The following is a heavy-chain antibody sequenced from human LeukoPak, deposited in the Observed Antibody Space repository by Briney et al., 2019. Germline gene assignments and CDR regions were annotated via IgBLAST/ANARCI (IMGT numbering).Heavy chain of an antibody. J-gene: IGHJ4*02. CDR3: ATDRPYYDRSGYYRGPSSTFDY. D-gene: IGHD3-22*01. V-gene: IGHV1-24*01. CDR1: GYTLTGLS. CDR2: FDPEDGGT. Sequence: GASVKVSCKASGYTLTGLSMHWVRQAPGKGLEWMGGFDPEDGGTIYAQKFQGRVTMTEDTSTDTAYMELSSLRSEDTAVYYCATDRPYYDRSGYYRGPSSTFDYWGQGTLVTVSS.